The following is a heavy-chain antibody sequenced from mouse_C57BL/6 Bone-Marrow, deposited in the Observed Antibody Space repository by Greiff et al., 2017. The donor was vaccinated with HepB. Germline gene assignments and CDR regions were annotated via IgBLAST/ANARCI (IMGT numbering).Heavy chain of an antibody. J-gene: IGHJ1*03. V-gene: IGHV6-3*01. D-gene: IGHD1-1*01. CDR1: GFTFSNYW. CDR2: IRLKSDNYAT. CDR3: TASPITTLRYWYFDV. Sequence: EVKVEESGGGLVQPGGSMKLSCVASGFTFSNYWMNWVRQSPEKGLEWVAQIRLKSDNYATHYAESVKGRFTISRDDSKSSVYLQMNNLRAEDTGIYYCTASPITTLRYWYFDVWGTGTTVTVSS.